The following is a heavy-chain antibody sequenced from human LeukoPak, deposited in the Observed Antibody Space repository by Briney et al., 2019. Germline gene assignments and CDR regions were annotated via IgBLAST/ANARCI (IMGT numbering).Heavy chain of an antibody. J-gene: IGHJ4*02. V-gene: IGHV3-23*01. Sequence: GGSLRLSCAASGFTFSSYAMSWVRQAPGKGLEWVSAISGSGGSTYYADSVKGRFTISRDNSKNTLYLQMNSLRAEDTAVYYCAKGPYYDFWSGYYPIDYWGQGTLVTVSS. CDR3: AKGPYYDFWSGYYPIDY. CDR1: GFTFSSYA. CDR2: ISGSGGST. D-gene: IGHD3-3*01.